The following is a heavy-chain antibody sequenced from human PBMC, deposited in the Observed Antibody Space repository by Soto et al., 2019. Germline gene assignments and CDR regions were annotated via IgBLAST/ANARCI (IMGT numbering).Heavy chain of an antibody. D-gene: IGHD2-15*01. CDR2: ISAYNGNT. CDR1: GYTFTSYG. CDR3: ARAGKDYGGNRGVHAFDT. V-gene: IGHV1-18*04. Sequence: RASVKVSCKASGYTFTSYGISWVRQAPGQGLEWMGWISAYNGNTNYAQKLQGRVTMTTDTSTSTAYMQLRSLRSDDTAVYYCARAGKDYGGNRGVHAFDTWGQGTMVTVSS. J-gene: IGHJ3*02.